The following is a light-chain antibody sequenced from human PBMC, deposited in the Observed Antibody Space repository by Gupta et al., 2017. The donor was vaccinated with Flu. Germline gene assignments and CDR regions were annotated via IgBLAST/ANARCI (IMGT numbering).Light chain of an antibody. V-gene: IGLV2-11*01. CDR1: SSDGGDYNY. CDR3: CSYAGSYTYV. Sequence: TSSDGGDYNYVSWYQHHPGQAPKLMIYDVSKRPSVVHDRFSGSKSGNTSSLTISGLQDEEEADYYCCSYAGSYTYVFGSGTKVTVL. J-gene: IGLJ1*01. CDR2: DVS.